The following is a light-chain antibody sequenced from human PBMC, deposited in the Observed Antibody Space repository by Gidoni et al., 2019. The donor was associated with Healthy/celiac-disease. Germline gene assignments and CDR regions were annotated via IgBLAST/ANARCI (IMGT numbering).Light chain of an antibody. J-gene: IGLJ2*01. CDR1: SSDVGGYNY. V-gene: IGLV2-14*01. CDR2: EVS. Sequence: QSALTQPASVSGSPGQSITISCTGTSSDVGGYNYVSWYQQHPGKAPKLMIYEVSNRPSGVSNRFSGSKSGNTASLTFSGLQAEDEADYYCSSYTSSSTPSFGGGTKLTVL. CDR3: SSYTSSSTPS.